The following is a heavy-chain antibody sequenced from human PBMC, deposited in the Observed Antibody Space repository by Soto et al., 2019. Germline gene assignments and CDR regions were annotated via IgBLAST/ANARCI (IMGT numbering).Heavy chain of an antibody. CDR3: ARPAYCGGDCFFQH. D-gene: IGHD2-21*02. J-gene: IGHJ1*01. CDR2: IDPSDSYT. V-gene: IGHV5-10-1*04. Sequence: LQSSGKGCGGSLTSSWSRWVRQMPGKGLEYMGRIDPSDSYTHYGPSFQGQVTISADKSISTAYLQWSSLKASDTAMYYCARPAYCGGDCFFQHWGQGTLVTVSS. CDR1: GGSLTSSW.